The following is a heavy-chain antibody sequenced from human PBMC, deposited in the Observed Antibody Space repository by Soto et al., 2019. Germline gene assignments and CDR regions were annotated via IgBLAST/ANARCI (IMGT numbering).Heavy chain of an antibody. CDR2: IHHSGTT. CDR1: SGSISTNNW. CDR3: ATGVSYCSRTGCLYWYLDL. J-gene: IGHJ2*01. Sequence: QVQLQESGPGLVKPSGTLSLTCAVSSGSISTNNWWSWVRQPPGKGLEWIGEIHHSGTTNYNPSLKCRVTMLVDKSKNQFSLKLNPVTAADTAVYYCATGVSYCSRTGCLYWYLDLWGRGTLVSVSS. V-gene: IGHV4-4*02. D-gene: IGHD2-2*01.